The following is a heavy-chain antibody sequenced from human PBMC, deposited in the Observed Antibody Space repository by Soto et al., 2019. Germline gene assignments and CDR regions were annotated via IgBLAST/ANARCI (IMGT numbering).Heavy chain of an antibody. V-gene: IGHV1-69*02. CDR3: ANGIAVAGTGAFDI. CDR1: GYTFTSYT. Sequence: ASVKVSCRASGYTFTSYTINWVRQAPGQGLEWMGRIIPILGITKYAQKFQGRVTITVDKSTSTACMKLSSLRSEDAAVYYCANGIAVAGTGAFDIWGQGTMVTVSS. CDR2: IIPILGIT. J-gene: IGHJ3*02. D-gene: IGHD6-19*01.